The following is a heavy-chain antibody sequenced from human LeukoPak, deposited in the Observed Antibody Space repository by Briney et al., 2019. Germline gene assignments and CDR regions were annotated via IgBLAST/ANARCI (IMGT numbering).Heavy chain of an antibody. CDR2: IWYDGSNK. V-gene: IGHV3-33*01. CDR1: GFTFSSYG. D-gene: IGHD2-2*01. J-gene: IGHJ6*02. Sequence: PGGSLRLSCEASGFTFSSYGMHWVRQAPGKGLEWVAVIWYDGSNKYYADSVKGRFTISRDNSKNTLYLQMNSLRAEDTAVYYCARAGLGFCSSSSCSASSYGMDVWGQGTTVTVSS. CDR3: ARAGLGFCSSSSCSASSYGMDV.